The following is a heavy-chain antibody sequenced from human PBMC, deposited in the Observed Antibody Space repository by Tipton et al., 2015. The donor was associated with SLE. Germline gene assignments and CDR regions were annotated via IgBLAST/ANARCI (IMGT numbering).Heavy chain of an antibody. CDR3: ARGFYYDYWSSYPNKLGLKTYYFDY. CDR2: IFYYNGAT. J-gene: IGHJ4*02. V-gene: IGHV4-31*03. CDR1: GGSISSGRYY. D-gene: IGHD3-3*01. Sequence: TLSLTCTVSGGSISSGRYYWSWIRQHPGKGLEWIGYIFYYNGATYYNPSLKSRVTISADTSQNQFSLKLNSVTVADTAVYHCARGFYYDYWSSYPNKLGLKTYYFDYWGQGTLVTVSS.